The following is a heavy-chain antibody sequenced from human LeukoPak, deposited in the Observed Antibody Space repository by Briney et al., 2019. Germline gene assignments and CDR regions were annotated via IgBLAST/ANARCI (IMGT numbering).Heavy chain of an antibody. J-gene: IGHJ4*02. CDR2: INHSGST. CDR1: GGSFSGYY. CDR3: ARQGYFNSGLGY. V-gene: IGHV4-34*01. Sequence: SETLSLTCAVYGGSFSGYYWSWIRQPPGKGLEWIGEINHSGSTNYNPSLKSRVTISVDTSKNQFSLNLSSVTAADTAVYYCARQGYFNSGLGYWGQGTLVTVSS. D-gene: IGHD2/OR15-2a*01.